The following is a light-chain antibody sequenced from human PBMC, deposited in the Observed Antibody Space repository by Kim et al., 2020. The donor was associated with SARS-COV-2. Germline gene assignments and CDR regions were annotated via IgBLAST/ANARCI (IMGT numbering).Light chain of an antibody. CDR1: QSVTSNY. CDR2: GAS. V-gene: IGKV3-20*01. Sequence: EIVLTQSPGTLSLSPGERATLSCRASQSVTSNYLAWYQQKPGQAPRLLIYGASNRATGIPDRFSGSGSGTDFTLTVSGLEPEDSAVYYSHQYGSSTPWTFGEGTKVGIK. CDR3: HQYGSSTPWT. J-gene: IGKJ1*01.